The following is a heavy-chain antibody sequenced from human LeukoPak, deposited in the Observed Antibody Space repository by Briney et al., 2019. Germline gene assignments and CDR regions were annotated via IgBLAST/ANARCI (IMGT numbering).Heavy chain of an antibody. D-gene: IGHD3-10*01. Sequence: GGSLRLSCAASGFTFSSYGMHWVRQAPGKGLEWVANINEDGSEKYYLDSVRGRFTISRDNAKNSLYLQMDSLRAEDTAVYYCARLFVYGSGAEAFDYWGQGALVTVSS. CDR3: ARLFVYGSGAEAFDY. CDR1: GFTFSSYG. J-gene: IGHJ4*02. CDR2: INEDGSEK. V-gene: IGHV3-7*01.